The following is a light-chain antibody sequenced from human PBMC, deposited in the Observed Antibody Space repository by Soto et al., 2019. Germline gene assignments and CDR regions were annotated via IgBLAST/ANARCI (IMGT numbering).Light chain of an antibody. CDR1: QSISTW. V-gene: IGKV1-5*03. Sequence: DIQMTQSPSTLSASVGDRVTITCRASQSISTWLAWYQQKPGKAPKLLIYRASGLGSGVPSRFSGSGSGTDFTLTISSLQPDDFAPYYCQQYDSSVYTFGQGTKLEIK. CDR3: QQYDSSVYT. CDR2: RAS. J-gene: IGKJ2*01.